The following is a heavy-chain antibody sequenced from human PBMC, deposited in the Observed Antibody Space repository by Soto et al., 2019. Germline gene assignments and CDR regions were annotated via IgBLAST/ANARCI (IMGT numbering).Heavy chain of an antibody. CDR3: ASNLAYYYDSSGYGTGYGMDV. J-gene: IGHJ6*02. CDR1: GGSISSSNW. D-gene: IGHD3-22*01. CDR2: IYHSGST. V-gene: IGHV4-4*02. Sequence: SETLSLTCAVSGGSISSSNWWSWVRQPPGKGLEWIGEIYHSGSTNYNPSLKSRVTISVDKSKNQFSLKLSSVTAADTAVYYCASNLAYYYDSSGYGTGYGMDVWGQGTTVTVSS.